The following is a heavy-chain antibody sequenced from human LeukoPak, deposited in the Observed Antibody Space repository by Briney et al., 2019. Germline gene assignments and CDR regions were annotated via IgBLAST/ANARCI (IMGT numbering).Heavy chain of an antibody. Sequence: GTSLRLSCAASGFTFSSYAMTWVRQAPGMGLEWVSTISGSGSSTYYADSVKGRFTVSRDNSKNTLYLQVSSLRAEDTALYYCAKQIYHDSSDYYRDKIFDYWGQGTLVTVSS. CDR1: GFTFSSYA. CDR3: AKQIYHDSSDYYRDKIFDY. J-gene: IGHJ4*02. V-gene: IGHV3-23*01. CDR2: ISGSGSST. D-gene: IGHD3-22*01.